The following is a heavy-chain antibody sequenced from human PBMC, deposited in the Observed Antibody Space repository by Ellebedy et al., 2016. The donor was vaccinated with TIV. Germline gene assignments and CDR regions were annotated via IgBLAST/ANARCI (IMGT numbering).Heavy chain of an antibody. Sequence: GESLKISCAASGLTFSSYDMHWVRPAPGKGLEWVALVCFDGINKYYGDSVKGRFTISRDISKNILYLQMNSLRGNDTAVYYCARGDRHQRLDFDALHTWGPGTLVTVSS. J-gene: IGHJ3*02. CDR2: VCFDGINK. V-gene: IGHV3-33*01. D-gene: IGHD1-1*01. CDR3: ARGDRHQRLDFDALHT. CDR1: GLTFSSYD.